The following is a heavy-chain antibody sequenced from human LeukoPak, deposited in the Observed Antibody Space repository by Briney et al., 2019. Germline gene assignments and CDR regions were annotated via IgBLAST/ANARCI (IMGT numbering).Heavy chain of an antibody. CDR3: ARGYSSSWYYFDY. Sequence: PGGSLRLSCAASGFTFSSYSMNWVRQAPGKGLEWVSSISSSSSYIYYADSVKGRFTISRDNAKNSLYLQMNSLRAEDTAVYYCARGYSSSWYYFDYWSQGTLVTVSS. D-gene: IGHD6-13*01. CDR2: ISSSSSYI. V-gene: IGHV3-21*01. J-gene: IGHJ4*02. CDR1: GFTFSSYS.